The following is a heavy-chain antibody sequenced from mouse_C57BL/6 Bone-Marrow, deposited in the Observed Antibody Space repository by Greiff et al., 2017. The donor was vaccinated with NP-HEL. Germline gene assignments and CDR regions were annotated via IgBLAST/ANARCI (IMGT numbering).Heavy chain of an antibody. Sequence: VQLQQSGAELARPGASVKLSCKASGYTFTSYGISWVKQRTGQGLEWIGEIYPRSGNTYFNEKFKGKATLTADKSSSTAYMGLRSLTSEDSAVCFCARESPGSYFDVWGTGTTVTVSS. CDR1: GYTFTSYG. CDR3: ARESPGSYFDV. J-gene: IGHJ1*03. CDR2: IYPRSGNT. V-gene: IGHV1-81*01.